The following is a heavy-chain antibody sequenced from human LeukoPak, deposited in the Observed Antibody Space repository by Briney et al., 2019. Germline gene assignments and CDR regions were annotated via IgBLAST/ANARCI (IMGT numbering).Heavy chain of an antibody. Sequence: AGGSLRLSCAASGFTFSSYWMSWVRQAPGKGLEWVANIKYDGREKYYVDSVKGRFTISRDNAKNSLYLQMNSLGAEDTAAYYCATGGGATRSGYAFDMWGQGTLVTVSS. V-gene: IGHV3-7*01. CDR1: GFTFSSYW. CDR2: IKYDGREK. J-gene: IGHJ3*02. D-gene: IGHD1-26*01. CDR3: ATGGGATRSGYAFDM.